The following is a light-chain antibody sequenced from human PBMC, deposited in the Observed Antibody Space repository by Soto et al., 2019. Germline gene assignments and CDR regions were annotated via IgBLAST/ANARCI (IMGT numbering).Light chain of an antibody. CDR1: RSNIGYNG. CDR2: GNK. CDR3: QSYDSSLSVSYV. V-gene: IGLV1-40*01. Sequence: QSVPSQPPSASGTSGQRVTISCSGSRSNIGYNGVQRFQQQDPITTPKLLIYGNKNRPSGVPDRFSGSKSGTSASLAITGLQAEDAADYYCQSYDSSLSVSYVFGTGTKVTVL. J-gene: IGLJ1*01.